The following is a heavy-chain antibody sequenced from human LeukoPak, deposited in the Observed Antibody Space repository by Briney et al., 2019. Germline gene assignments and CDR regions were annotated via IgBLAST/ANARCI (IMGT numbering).Heavy chain of an antibody. J-gene: IGHJ4*02. V-gene: IGHV3-7*03. CDR1: GFTFGSYW. CDR3: VTTPIDY. Sequence: GGSLRLSCAASGFTFGSYWMAWVRQAPGKGLEWVANMRYDGSDKYYADSVKGRFTISRDNSNNSLYLQMNSLRAEDTAVYYCVTTPIDYWGQGTLVTVSS. CDR2: MRYDGSDK. D-gene: IGHD3-3*01.